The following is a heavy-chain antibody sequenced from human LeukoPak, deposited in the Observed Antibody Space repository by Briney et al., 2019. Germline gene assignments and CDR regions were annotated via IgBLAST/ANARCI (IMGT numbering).Heavy chain of an antibody. J-gene: IGHJ4*02. CDR2: IYYSGST. CDR3: ARVRLAVADY. D-gene: IGHD6-19*01. CDR1: GGSISSYY. V-gene: IGHV4-59*01. Sequence: SETLSLTCIVSGGSISSYYWSWIRQPPGKGLEWIGYIYYSGSTNYNPSLKSRVTISVDTSKNQFSLKLSSVTAADTAVYYCARVRLAVADYWGQGTLVTVSS.